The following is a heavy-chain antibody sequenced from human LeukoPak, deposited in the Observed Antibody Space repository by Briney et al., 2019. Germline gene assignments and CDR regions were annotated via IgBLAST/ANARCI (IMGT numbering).Heavy chain of an antibody. J-gene: IGHJ4*02. CDR2: IRYDGSNK. CDR3: AKDQEPFGYFDY. CDR1: GFTFSSYG. D-gene: IGHD3-16*01. V-gene: IGHV3-30*02. Sequence: GGSLRLSCAASGFTFSSYGMHWVRQAPGKGLEWVAFIRYDGSNKYYADSVKGRFTISRDNSKNTLYLQTNSLRAEDTAVYYCAKDQEPFGYFDYWGQGTLVTVSS.